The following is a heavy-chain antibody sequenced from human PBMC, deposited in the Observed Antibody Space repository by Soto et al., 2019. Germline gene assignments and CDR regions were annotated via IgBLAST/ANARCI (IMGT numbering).Heavy chain of an antibody. CDR1: GYTFTSYG. V-gene: IGHV1-18*01. Sequence: ASVKVSCKASGYTFTSYGISWVRQAPGQGLEWMGWISAYNGNTNYAQKLQGRVTMTTDTSTSTAYMELRSLRSDDTAVYYCARVPCYDFWSGCGAFDIWGQGTMVTVS. D-gene: IGHD3-3*01. J-gene: IGHJ3*02. CDR3: ARVPCYDFWSGCGAFDI. CDR2: ISAYNGNT.